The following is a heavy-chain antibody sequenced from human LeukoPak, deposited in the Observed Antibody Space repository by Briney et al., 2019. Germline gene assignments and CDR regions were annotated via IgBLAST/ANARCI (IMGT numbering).Heavy chain of an antibody. CDR3: AQGGCAVSGPTDY. J-gene: IGHJ4*02. CDR1: GFTFSRYA. D-gene: IGHD5-12*01. Sequence: GGSLRHSCAASGFTFSRYAMHWVRQAPGKGLEWVAVISYDGSNKYYADSVKGRFTISRDNSKNTLYLQMNSLRAEDTAVYYCAQGGCAVSGPTDYWGQGTLVTVSS. CDR2: ISYDGSNK. V-gene: IGHV3-30*04.